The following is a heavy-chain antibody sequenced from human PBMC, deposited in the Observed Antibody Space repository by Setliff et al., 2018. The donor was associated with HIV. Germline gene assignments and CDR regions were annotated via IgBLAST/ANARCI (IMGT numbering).Heavy chain of an antibody. J-gene: IGHJ4*02. CDR2: IYTSGST. Sequence: SETLSLTCTVSGASINSGTYYWSWIRQPAGKGLQWIGRIYTSGSTYYSPSLKSRVTISLDTSKNQFSLRLSSVTAADTAVFYCARHSGLGGYYSPFDYWGPGTLVTVSS. V-gene: IGHV4-61*02. CDR3: ARHSGLGGYYSPFDY. D-gene: IGHD3-22*01. CDR1: GASINSGTYY.